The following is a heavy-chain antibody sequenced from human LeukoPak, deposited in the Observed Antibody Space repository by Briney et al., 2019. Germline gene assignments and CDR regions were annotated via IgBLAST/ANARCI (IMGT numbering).Heavy chain of an antibody. CDR3: ARAAARLYYFDY. Sequence: SETLSLTCTVSGGSISSSSYYWGWIRQPPGKGLEWNGSIYYSGSTYYNPSLKSRVTISVDTSKNQFSLKLSSVTAADAAVYYCARAAARLYYFDYWGQGTLVTVSS. CDR1: GGSISSSSYY. J-gene: IGHJ4*02. D-gene: IGHD6-6*01. V-gene: IGHV4-39*07. CDR2: IYYSGST.